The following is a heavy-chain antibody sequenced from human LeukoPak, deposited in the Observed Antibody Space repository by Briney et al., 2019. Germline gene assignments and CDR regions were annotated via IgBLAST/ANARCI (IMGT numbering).Heavy chain of an antibody. V-gene: IGHV3-30-3*01. CDR3: ARDWVVITGSPYFDY. D-gene: IGHD3-22*01. J-gene: IGHJ4*02. Sequence: GRSLRLSCAASGFTFSSYAMHWVRQAPGKGLEWVAVISYDGSNKYYADSVKGRFTISRDNSKNTLYLQMNSLRAEDTAVYYCARDWVVITGSPYFDYWGQGTLVTVSS. CDR1: GFTFSSYA. CDR2: ISYDGSNK.